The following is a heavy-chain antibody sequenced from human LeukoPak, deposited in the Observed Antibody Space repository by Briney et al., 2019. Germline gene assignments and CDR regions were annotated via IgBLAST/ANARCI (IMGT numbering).Heavy chain of an antibody. CDR3: VKDGRYFDWLLPFDY. CDR2: ISSDGLKT. Sequence: GGSLRLSCSASGFTFKTYSLHWVHQAPGKGLDYVSGISSDGLKTYYADSVKGRFIISRDNSKNTLYLQMISLRAEDLAAYHCVKDGRYFDWLLPFDYWGQGTLVTVSS. CDR1: GFTFKTYS. V-gene: IGHV3-64D*06. D-gene: IGHD3-9*01. J-gene: IGHJ4*02.